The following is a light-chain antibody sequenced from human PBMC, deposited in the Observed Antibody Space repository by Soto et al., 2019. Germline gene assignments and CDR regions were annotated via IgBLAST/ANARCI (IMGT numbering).Light chain of an antibody. CDR2: EAT. CDR1: STNANFYQY. J-gene: IGLJ2*01. V-gene: IGLV2-8*01. CDR3: SSYVGATVV. Sequence: QSALTQPPSASGSPGQSVTISCTGTSTNANFYQYVSWYQQHPGKVPKLSLFEATRRPSGVPDRFSGSKSANTASLTVSGLRPDDEADYYCSSYVGATVVFGGGTKLTV.